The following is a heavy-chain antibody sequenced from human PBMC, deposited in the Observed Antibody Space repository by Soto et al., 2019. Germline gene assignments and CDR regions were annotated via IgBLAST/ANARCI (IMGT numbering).Heavy chain of an antibody. Sequence: QVQLQESGPGLVKPSETLSLTCTVSGGSISSYYWSWIRQPPGKGLEWIGYIYYSGSTNYNPSLKRRVTISVDTANNQFSLKLSSVTAADTAVYYCARSRPGGGDYYYYGMDVWGQGTTVTVSS. CDR2: IYYSGST. CDR3: ARSRPGGGDYYYYGMDV. CDR1: GGSISSYY. D-gene: IGHD2-21*01. V-gene: IGHV4-59*01. J-gene: IGHJ6*02.